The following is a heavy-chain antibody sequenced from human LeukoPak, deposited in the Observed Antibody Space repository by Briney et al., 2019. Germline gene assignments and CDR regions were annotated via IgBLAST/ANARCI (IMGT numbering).Heavy chain of an antibody. CDR1: GGFSSDYY. CDR2: INHSGST. CDR3: AREKGYCVSTICYGGFFDY. V-gene: IGHV4-34*01. D-gene: IGHD2-2*01. Sequence: SETLCLTCAVYGGFSSDYYWSWIRQPPGKGLEWIGEINHSGSTIYNPSLMSRVTISVDTSKNQISLKLSSVTDADTAVYYCAREKGYCVSTICYGGFFDYWGQGTLVTVSS. J-gene: IGHJ4*02.